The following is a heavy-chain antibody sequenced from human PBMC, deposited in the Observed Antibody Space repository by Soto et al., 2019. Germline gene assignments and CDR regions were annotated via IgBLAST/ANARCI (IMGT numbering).Heavy chain of an antibody. CDR1: GYAFTTYG. J-gene: IGHJ4*02. Sequence: QVHLVQSRAAVKKPGASVKVSCNGSGYAFTTYGITWVRQVPGQGLEWMAWISAHNGNTNYAQKLQGRVTVTRDTSTSTAYMELRSLRSDDTVVYYCARGRYGDYWGQGALVTVSS. CDR3: ARGRYGDY. CDR2: ISAHNGNT. V-gene: IGHV1-18*01. D-gene: IGHD1-1*01.